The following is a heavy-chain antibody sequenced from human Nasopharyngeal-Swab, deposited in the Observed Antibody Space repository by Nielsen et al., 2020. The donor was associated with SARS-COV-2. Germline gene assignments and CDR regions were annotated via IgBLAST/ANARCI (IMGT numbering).Heavy chain of an antibody. D-gene: IGHD2-15*01. CDR1: GFTVSSNY. J-gene: IGHJ6*02. Sequence: GESLKISCAASGFTVSSNYMSWVRQAPGKGLEWVSVIYSGGSTYYADSVKGRFTISRHNSENTLYLQMNSLRAEDTAVYYCARVEGGGYYYYGMDVWGQGTTVTVSS. CDR3: ARVEGGGYYYYGMDV. CDR2: IYSGGST. V-gene: IGHV3-53*04.